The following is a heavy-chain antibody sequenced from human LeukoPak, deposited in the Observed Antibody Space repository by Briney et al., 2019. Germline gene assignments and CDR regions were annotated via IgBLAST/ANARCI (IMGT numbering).Heavy chain of an antibody. Sequence: ASVEVSCKASGYTFTSYGISWVRQAPGQGLEWMGWISAYNGNTNYAQKLRGRVTMTTDTSTSTAYMELRSLRSDDTAVYYCARGPFYDILTGYWGDYYYYGMDVWGQGTTVTVSS. V-gene: IGHV1-18*01. J-gene: IGHJ6*02. CDR2: ISAYNGNT. D-gene: IGHD3-9*01. CDR3: ARGPFYDILTGYWGDYYYYGMDV. CDR1: GYTFTSYG.